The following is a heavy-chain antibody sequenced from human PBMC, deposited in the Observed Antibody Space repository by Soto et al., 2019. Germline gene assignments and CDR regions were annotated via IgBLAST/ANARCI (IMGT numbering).Heavy chain of an antibody. J-gene: IGHJ3*02. V-gene: IGHV3-21*02. CDR1: GFTFSYYS. CDR2: ISSSSSHI. Sequence: EVQLVESGGGLVKPGGSLRLSCAASGFTFSYYSMIWVRQAPGKGLEWVSCISSSSSHIYYTDSVKGRFTISRDNAKNSLYLQMNSLRAEDTAVYYCARDQDAFEIWGQGTMVTVSS. CDR3: ARDQDAFEI.